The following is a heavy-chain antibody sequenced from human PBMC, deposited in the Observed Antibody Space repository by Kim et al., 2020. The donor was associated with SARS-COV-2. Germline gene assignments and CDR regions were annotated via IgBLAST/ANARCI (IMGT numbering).Heavy chain of an antibody. V-gene: IGHV3-15*01. D-gene: IGHD3-10*01. CDR2: IKSKTDGGTT. CDR1: GFTFSNAW. J-gene: IGHJ6*02. Sequence: GGSLRLSCAASGFTFSNAWMSWVRQAPGKGLEWVGRIKSKTDGGTTDYAAPVKGRFTISRDDSKNTLYLQMNSLKTEDTAVYYCTYGSGGNYYYYGMDVWGQGTPVTVSS. CDR3: TYGSGGNYYYYGMDV.